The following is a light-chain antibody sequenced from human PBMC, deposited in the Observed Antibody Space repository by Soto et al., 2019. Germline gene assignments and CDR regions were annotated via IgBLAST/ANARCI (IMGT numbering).Light chain of an antibody. V-gene: IGLV2-14*01. J-gene: IGLJ1*01. CDR1: SSDVGGYKY. CDR2: EVS. CDR3: SSYTSSSTRV. Sequence: QSALTQPASVSGSPGQSITISCTGTSSDVGGYKYVSWYQQHPGKVPKLMIYEVSNRPSGVSNCFSGSKSGNTASLTISGLQAEDEADYYCSSYTSSSTRVFGTGTKLTVL.